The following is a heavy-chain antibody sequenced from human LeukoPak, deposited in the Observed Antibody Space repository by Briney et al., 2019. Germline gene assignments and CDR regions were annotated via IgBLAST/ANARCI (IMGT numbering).Heavy chain of an antibody. CDR2: MNPNSGNT. CDR1: GYTFTSYD. Sequence: ASVKVSCKASGYTFTSYDINWVRQATGQGLEWMGWMNPNSGNTGYAQKFQGRVTITRNTSISTAYMELSSLRSEDTAVYYCAKPSYSSSWYNFDYWGQGTLVTVSS. V-gene: IGHV1-8*03. J-gene: IGHJ4*02. D-gene: IGHD6-13*01. CDR3: AKPSYSSSWYNFDY.